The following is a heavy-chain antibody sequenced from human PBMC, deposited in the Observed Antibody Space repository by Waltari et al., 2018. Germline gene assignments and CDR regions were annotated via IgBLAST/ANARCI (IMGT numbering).Heavy chain of an antibody. D-gene: IGHD2-15*01. CDR3: ARVGRDCSGGNCYDFDY. Sequence: QVQLVQSGAEVKKPGASVKVSCKASGYTFNSYGITWVRQAPGQGLEWMGWISGDNGNTDYEQRLQGRVTMTTDTTTSTAHMELRSLRSDDTAVYYCARVGRDCSGGNCYDFDYWGQGTLVTVSS. CDR2: ISGDNGNT. V-gene: IGHV1-18*01. CDR1: GYTFNSYG. J-gene: IGHJ4*02.